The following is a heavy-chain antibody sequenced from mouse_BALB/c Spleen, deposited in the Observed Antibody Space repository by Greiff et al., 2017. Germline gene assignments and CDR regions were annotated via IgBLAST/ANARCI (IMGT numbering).Heavy chain of an antibody. CDR2: ISSGGSYT. V-gene: IGHV5-6-4*01. CDR1: GFTFSSYT. Sequence: EVQRVESGGGLVKPGGSLKLSCAASGFTFSSYTMSWVRQTPEKRLEWVATISSGGSYTYYPDSVKGRFTISRDNAKNTLYLQMSSLKSEDTAMYYCTRDEVWFAYWGQGTLVTVSA. J-gene: IGHJ3*01. CDR3: TRDEVWFAY.